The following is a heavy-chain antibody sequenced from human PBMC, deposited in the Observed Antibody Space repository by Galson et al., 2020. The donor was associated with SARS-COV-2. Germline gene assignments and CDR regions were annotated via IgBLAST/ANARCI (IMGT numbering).Heavy chain of an antibody. CDR3: AKAWNDIYYYYGMDV. CDR2: ISWNSGSI. V-gene: IGHV3-9*01. Sequence: SLKISCAASGFTFDDYAMHWVRQAPGKGLEWVSGISWNSGSIGYADSVKGRFTISRDNAKNSLYLQMNSLRAEDTALYYCAKAWNDIYYYYGMDVWGQGTTVTVSS. D-gene: IGHD1-1*01. CDR1: GFTFDDYA. J-gene: IGHJ6*02.